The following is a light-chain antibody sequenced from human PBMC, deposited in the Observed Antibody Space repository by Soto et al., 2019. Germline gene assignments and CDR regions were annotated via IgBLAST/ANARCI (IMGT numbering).Light chain of an antibody. CDR3: QQRSNWPIT. CDR2: AAS. Sequence: DIQMTQYPSTLSASVGDRVTITCLASQSISSYLNWYQQKPGKAPKLLIYAASSLQSGVPSRFSGSGSGTDFTLTISSLEPEDFAVYYCQQRSNWPITFGQGTRLEIK. J-gene: IGKJ5*01. V-gene: IGKV1-39*01. CDR1: QSISSY.